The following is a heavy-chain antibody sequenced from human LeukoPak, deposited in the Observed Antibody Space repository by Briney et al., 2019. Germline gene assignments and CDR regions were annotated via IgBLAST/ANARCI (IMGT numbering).Heavy chain of an antibody. Sequence: PVGSLRLSCAASGFTFSDATMHWVRQASGKGLEWVGRVNNKDYGYATVYGESVKGRFTISRDDSKNTAYLQMNSLTTEDTAVYYCTGRSAREGWYLDLWGRGALVTVSS. CDR3: TGRSAREGWYLDL. V-gene: IGHV3-73*01. CDR2: VNNKDYGYAT. CDR1: GFTFSDAT. D-gene: IGHD5-24*01. J-gene: IGHJ2*01.